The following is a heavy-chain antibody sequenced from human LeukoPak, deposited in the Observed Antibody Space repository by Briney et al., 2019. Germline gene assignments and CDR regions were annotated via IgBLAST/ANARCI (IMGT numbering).Heavy chain of an antibody. CDR1: GFTFSSYG. J-gene: IGHJ4*02. D-gene: IGHD1-26*01. V-gene: IGHV3-30*03. CDR2: ISYDGSNK. CDR3: ARGGSHLADY. Sequence: PGGSLRLSCAASGFTFSSYGMTWVRQAPGKGLEWVAVISYDGSNKYYADSVKGRFTISRDNSKNTLYLQMNSLRAEDTAVYYCARGGSHLADYWGQGTLVTVSS.